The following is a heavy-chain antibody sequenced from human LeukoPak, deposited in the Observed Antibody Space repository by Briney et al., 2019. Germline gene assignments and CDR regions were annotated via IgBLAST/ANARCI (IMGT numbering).Heavy chain of an antibody. J-gene: IGHJ4*02. CDR2: ISAYNGNT. CDR1: GYTFTSYG. D-gene: IGHD3-9*01. V-gene: IGHV1-18*01. Sequence: GASVKVSCKASGYTFTSYGISWVRQAPGQGLEWMGWISAYNGNTNYAQKLQGRVTMTTDTSTSTAYMELRSLRSDDTAVYYCARVTALRYFDWLPRLGYFDYWGQGTLVTVSS. CDR3: ARVTALRYFDWLPRLGYFDY.